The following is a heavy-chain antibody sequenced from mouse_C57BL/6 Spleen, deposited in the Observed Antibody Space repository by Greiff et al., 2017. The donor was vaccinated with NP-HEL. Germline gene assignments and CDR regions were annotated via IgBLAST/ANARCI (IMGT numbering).Heavy chain of an antibody. D-gene: IGHD2-3*01. CDR3: TIEDGYYYFDY. Sequence: EVQLQQSGTVLARPGASVKMSCKTSGYTFTSYWMHWVKQRPGQGLEWIGAIYPGNSDTSYHQKFKGKAKLTAVTSASTAYMELSSLTNEDSAVYYCTIEDGYYYFDYWGQGTTLTVSS. V-gene: IGHV1-5*01. CDR1: GYTFTSYW. CDR2: IYPGNSDT. J-gene: IGHJ2*01.